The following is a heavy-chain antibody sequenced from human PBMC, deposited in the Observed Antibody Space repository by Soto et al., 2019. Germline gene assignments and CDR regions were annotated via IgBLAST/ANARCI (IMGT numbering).Heavy chain of an antibody. D-gene: IGHD6-13*01. CDR1: GGSISSGGYY. V-gene: IGHV4-31*03. CDR3: ARVFSDSSSFFDP. CDR2: IYYSGRT. Sequence: QVQLQESGPGLVKPSETLSLTCTVSGGSISSGGYYWSWIRQHPGKGLEWIGYIYYSGRTYYNPSLKSRVTISVDTSKNQFSLKLSSVTAADTAVYYCARVFSDSSSFFDPWGQGTLVTVSS. J-gene: IGHJ5*02.